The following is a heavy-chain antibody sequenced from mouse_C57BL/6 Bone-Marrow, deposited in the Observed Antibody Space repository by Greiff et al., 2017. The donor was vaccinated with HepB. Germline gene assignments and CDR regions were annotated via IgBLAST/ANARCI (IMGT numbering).Heavy chain of an antibody. D-gene: IGHD3-2*02. J-gene: IGHJ3*01. CDR3: ARLDSSVYWFAY. CDR2: INPNNGGT. CDR1: GYTFTDYN. V-gene: IGHV1-18*01. Sequence: EVQLQQSGPELVKPGASVKIPCKASGYTFTDYNMDWVKQSHGKSLEWIGDINPNNGGTIYNQKFKGKATLTVDKSSSTAYIELRSLTSEDTAVYYCARLDSSVYWFAYWGQGTLVTVSA.